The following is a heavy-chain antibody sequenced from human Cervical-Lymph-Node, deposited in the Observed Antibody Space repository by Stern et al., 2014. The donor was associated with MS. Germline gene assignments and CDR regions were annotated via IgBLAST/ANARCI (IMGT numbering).Heavy chain of an antibody. Sequence: QLQLQESGPGLVKPSQTLSLTCTVSGGSISSGSYYWSWIRQPAGKGLEWIGRIYTSGSTNYNPPLKSRVTISVDTSTNQFSPKLTSVTAADTAVYYCAREGSGYQADFDYWGQGTLVTVSS. CDR3: AREGSGYQADFDY. V-gene: IGHV4-61*02. CDR1: GGSISSGSYY. J-gene: IGHJ4*02. CDR2: IYTSGST. D-gene: IGHD3-22*01.